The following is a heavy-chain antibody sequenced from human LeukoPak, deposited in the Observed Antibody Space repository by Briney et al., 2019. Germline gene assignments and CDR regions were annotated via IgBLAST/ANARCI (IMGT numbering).Heavy chain of an antibody. V-gene: IGHV1-2*04. CDR3: ARDHCSGGGCYSSFDY. D-gene: IGHD2-15*01. CDR2: INPNSGGT. CDR1: GYTFTGYY. J-gene: IGHJ4*02. Sequence: GASVKVSCTASGYTFTGYYMHWVRQAPGQGLEWMGWINPNSGGTNYAQKFQGWVTMTRDTSISTAYMELSRLRSDDTAVYYCARDHCSGGGCYSSFDYWGQGTLVTVSS.